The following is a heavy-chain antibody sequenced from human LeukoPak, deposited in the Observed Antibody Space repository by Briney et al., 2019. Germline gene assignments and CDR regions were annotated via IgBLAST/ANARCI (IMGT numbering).Heavy chain of an antibody. CDR1: GFTFDDYV. D-gene: IGHD5-18*01. J-gene: IGHJ6*02. CDR2: ISWNSGSI. Sequence: GGSLRLSCAASGFTFDDYVMHWVRQAPGKGLEWVSGISWNSGSIGYADSVKGRFTISRDNAKNSLYLQMNSLRAEDTALYYCAKDVDTAMVTGGMDVWGQGTTVTVSS. V-gene: IGHV3-9*01. CDR3: AKDVDTAMVTGGMDV.